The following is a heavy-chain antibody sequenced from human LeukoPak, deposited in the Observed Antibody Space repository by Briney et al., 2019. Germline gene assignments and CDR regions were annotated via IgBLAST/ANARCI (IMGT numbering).Heavy chain of an antibody. CDR3: ARGGAGMGSGYQTYYFDY. Sequence: PETLSLTCTVSGGSISSYYWRWIRQPPGKGLEWIGEINHSGSTNYNPSLKSRVTISVDTSKNQFSLKLSSVTAADTAVYYCARGGAGMGSGYQTYYFDYWGQGTLVTVSS. CDR2: INHSGST. V-gene: IGHV4-34*01. CDR1: GGSISSYY. J-gene: IGHJ4*02. D-gene: IGHD3-22*01.